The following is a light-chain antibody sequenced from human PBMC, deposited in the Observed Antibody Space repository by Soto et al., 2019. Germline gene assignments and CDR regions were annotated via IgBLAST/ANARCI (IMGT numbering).Light chain of an antibody. J-gene: IGLJ1*01. CDR1: NSDVGSFDL. CDR2: EVS. Sequence: QSALTQPASVSGSPGQSITISCTGSNSDVGSFDLVSWFQQYPGKAPKLILYEVSKRPLGVSNRFSGSKSGYTASLTISGLQAEDEGDYYCCSYADTTSLFVFGTGTKRTVL. CDR3: CSYADTTSLFV. V-gene: IGLV2-23*02.